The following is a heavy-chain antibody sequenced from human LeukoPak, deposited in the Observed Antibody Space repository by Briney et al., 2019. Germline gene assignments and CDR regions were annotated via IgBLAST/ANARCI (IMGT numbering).Heavy chain of an antibody. CDR3: ARDKGARTYYDFWSGYSGDAFDI. V-gene: IGHV3-7*01. Sequence: GGSLRLSCAASGFTFSSYWMSWVRQAPGKGLEWVANIKQDGSEKYYVDSVKGRFTISRDNAKNSLYLQMNSLRAEDTAVYYCARDKGARTYYDFWSGYSGDAFDIWGQGTMVTVSS. CDR1: GFTFSSYW. CDR2: IKQDGSEK. D-gene: IGHD3-3*01. J-gene: IGHJ3*02.